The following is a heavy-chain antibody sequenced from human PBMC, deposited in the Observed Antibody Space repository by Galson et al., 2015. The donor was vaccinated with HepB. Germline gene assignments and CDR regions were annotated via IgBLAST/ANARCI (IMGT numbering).Heavy chain of an antibody. J-gene: IGHJ4*02. CDR1: GFTFSSYG. CDR2: ISYDGSNK. D-gene: IGHD3-22*01. V-gene: IGHV3-30*18. Sequence: SLRLSCAASGFTFSSYGMHWVRQAPGKGLEWVAVISYDGSNKHYADSAKGRFTISRDNSQNTLYLQMNSLRAEDTAVYYCAKERRDYYDSSGNSDYWGQGTLVTVSS. CDR3: AKERRDYYDSSGNSDY.